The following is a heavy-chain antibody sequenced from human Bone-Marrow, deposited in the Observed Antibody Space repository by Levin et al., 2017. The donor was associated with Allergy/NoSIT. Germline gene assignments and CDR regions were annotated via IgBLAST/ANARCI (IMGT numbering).Heavy chain of an antibody. J-gene: IGHJ4*02. CDR2: ISSLGYTI. CDR3: ARGGQTNTFFDY. Sequence: SLEISCAVSGFSFSSYEMNWVRQAPGKGLEWISYISSLGYTIYNADSVKGRFTISRDNAKNSLYLQMNSLRAEDTAIYYCARGGQTNTFFDYWGQGTLVTVSS. D-gene: IGHD1/OR15-1a*01. CDR1: GFSFSSYE. V-gene: IGHV3-48*03.